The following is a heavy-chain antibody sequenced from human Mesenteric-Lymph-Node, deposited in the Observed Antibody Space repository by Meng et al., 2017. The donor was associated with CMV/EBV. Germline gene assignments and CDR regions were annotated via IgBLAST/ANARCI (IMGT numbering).Heavy chain of an antibody. CDR1: GGSISSSSYY. D-gene: IGHD3-10*01. J-gene: IGHJ6*02. CDR3: ARDTFDRRNGMDV. V-gene: IGHV4-39*07. Sequence: SETLSLTCTVSGGSISSSSYYWGWIRQPPGKGLEWIGSIYYSGSTYYNPSLKSRVTISVDTSKNQFSLRLSSVTAADTAVYYCARDTFDRRNGMDVWGQGTSVTVSS. CDR2: IYYSGST.